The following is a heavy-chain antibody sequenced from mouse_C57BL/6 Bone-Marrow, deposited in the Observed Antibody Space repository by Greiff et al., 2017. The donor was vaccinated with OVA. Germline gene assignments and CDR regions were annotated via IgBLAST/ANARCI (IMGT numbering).Heavy chain of an antibody. Sequence: VQLQQPGAELVKPGASVKMSCKASGYTFTSYWITWVKQRPGQGLEWIGDIYPGSGSTNYNEKFKSKATLTVDTSSSTAYMQLSSLTSEDSAVYYCARSRGYYGNYDFDYWGQGTTLTVSS. CDR1: GYTFTSYW. V-gene: IGHV1-55*01. D-gene: IGHD2-1*01. CDR3: ARSRGYYGNYDFDY. J-gene: IGHJ2*01. CDR2: IYPGSGST.